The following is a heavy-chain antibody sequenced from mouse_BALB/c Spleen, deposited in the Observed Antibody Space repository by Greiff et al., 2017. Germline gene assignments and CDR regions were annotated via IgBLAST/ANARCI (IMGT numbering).Heavy chain of an antibody. CDR1: GYTFTSYW. D-gene: IGHD1-1*02. CDR3: ARQGLIWSYYAMDY. CDR2: INPSNGRT. V-gene: IGHV1S81*02. J-gene: IGHJ4*01. Sequence: QVQLQQPGAELVKPGASVKLSCKASGYTFTSYWMHWVKQRPGQGLEWIGEINPSNGRTNYNEKFKSKATLTVDKSSSTAYMQLSSLTSEDSAVYYCARQGLIWSYYAMDYWGQGTSVTVSS.